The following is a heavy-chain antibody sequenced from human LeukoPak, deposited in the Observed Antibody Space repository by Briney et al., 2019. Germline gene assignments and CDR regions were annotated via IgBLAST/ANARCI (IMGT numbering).Heavy chain of an antibody. D-gene: IGHD5-18*01. J-gene: IGHJ4*02. CDR3: ARFGSDTAMEYYFDS. Sequence: SAVKVSCKASRGTFSSYALSWVRQAPGQGREWMGRIIPILGIANSAQKFQGRVTITADKSTSTAYMELSSLGSEDTAVYHCARFGSDTAMEYYFDSWGQGTLVTVSS. CDR1: RGTFSSYA. V-gene: IGHV1-69*04. CDR2: IIPILGIA.